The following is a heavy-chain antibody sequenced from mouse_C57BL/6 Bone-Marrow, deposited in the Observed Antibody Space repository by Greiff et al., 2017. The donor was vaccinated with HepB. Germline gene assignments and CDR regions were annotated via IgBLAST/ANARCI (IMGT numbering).Heavy chain of an antibody. J-gene: IGHJ2*01. CDR1: GYTFTDYY. Sequence: VQLKESGPVLVKPGASVKMSCKASGYTFTDYYMNWVKQSHGKSLEWIGVINPYNGGTSYNQKFKGKATLTVDKSSSTAYMELNSLTSEDSAVYYCAGGYYFDYWGQGTTLTVSS. CDR3: AGGYYFDY. CDR2: INPYNGGT. D-gene: IGHD1-1*02. V-gene: IGHV1-19*01.